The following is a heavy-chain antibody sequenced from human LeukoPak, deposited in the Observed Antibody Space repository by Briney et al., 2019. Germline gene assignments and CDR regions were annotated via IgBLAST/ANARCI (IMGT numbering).Heavy chain of an antibody. CDR3: ARVDPDYYDSSGYYHGSAFDI. J-gene: IGHJ3*02. CDR2: ISSSSSTI. V-gene: IGHV3-48*01. D-gene: IGHD3-22*01. CDR1: GFTFSSYS. Sequence: GGSLRLSCAASGFTFSSYSMNWVRQAPGKGLEWVSYISSSSSTIYYADSVKGRFTISRDNAKNSLYLQMNSLRAEDTAVYYCARVDPDYYDSSGYYHGSAFDIWGQGTMVTVSS.